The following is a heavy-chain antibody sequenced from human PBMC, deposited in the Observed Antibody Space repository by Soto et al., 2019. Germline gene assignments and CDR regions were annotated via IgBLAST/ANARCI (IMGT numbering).Heavy chain of an antibody. D-gene: IGHD3-22*01. CDR1: GYTFTGYY. J-gene: IGHJ4*02. V-gene: IGHV1-2*02. Sequence: ASVKVSCKASGYTFTGYYMHWVRQAPGQGLEWMGWINPNSGGTNYAQKFQGRVTMTRDTSISTAYMELSRLRSDDTAVYYCARDQGYYDSSGYHTEFFDYWGQGTLVTVSS. CDR2: INPNSGGT. CDR3: ARDQGYYDSSGYHTEFFDY.